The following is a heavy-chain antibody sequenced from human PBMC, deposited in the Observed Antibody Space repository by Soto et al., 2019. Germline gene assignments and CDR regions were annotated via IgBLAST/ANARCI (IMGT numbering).Heavy chain of an antibody. J-gene: IGHJ3*02. V-gene: IGHV3-23*01. CDR2: ISGSGGST. CDR1: GFTFSSYA. CDR3: VNDRDIVGAPDAFDI. D-gene: IGHD1-26*01. Sequence: GGSLRLSCAASGFTFSSYAMSWVRQAPGKGLEWVSAISGSGGSTYYADSVKGRFTISRDNSKNTLYLQMNSLRAEDTAVYYCVNDRDIVGAPDAFDIWGQGTMVTVSS.